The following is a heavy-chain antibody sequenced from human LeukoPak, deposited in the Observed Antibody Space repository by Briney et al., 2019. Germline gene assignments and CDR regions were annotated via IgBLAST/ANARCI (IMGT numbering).Heavy chain of an antibody. CDR3: ARDKVGAVAGPNDYYFDY. D-gene: IGHD6-19*01. J-gene: IGHJ4*02. V-gene: IGHV4-4*07. CDR2: VYTSGST. CDR1: GGSISGYY. Sequence: PSETLSLTCSVSGGSISGYYWTWIRQHAGKGLEWIGRVYTSGSTNYNPSLKSRVTMSVDTSKNQFSLKLSSVTAADTAVYYCARDKVGAVAGPNDYYFDYWGQGTLVTVSS.